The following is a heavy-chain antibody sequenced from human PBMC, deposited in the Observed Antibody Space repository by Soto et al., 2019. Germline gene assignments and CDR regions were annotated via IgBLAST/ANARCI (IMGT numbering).Heavy chain of an antibody. J-gene: IGHJ4*02. CDR1: GFIFSDYY. Sequence: QVLLVESGGGLVKPGGSLRLSCATSGFIFSDYYMHWIRQAPGKGLEWISYISGNGRIIQYADSAKGRFTISRDHAQNSLYLQMNSLRAEDTALYFCARDFDADSRTDFDYWGQGTLVTVSS. CDR2: ISGNGRII. V-gene: IGHV3-11*01. CDR3: ARDFDADSRTDFDY. D-gene: IGHD4-17*01.